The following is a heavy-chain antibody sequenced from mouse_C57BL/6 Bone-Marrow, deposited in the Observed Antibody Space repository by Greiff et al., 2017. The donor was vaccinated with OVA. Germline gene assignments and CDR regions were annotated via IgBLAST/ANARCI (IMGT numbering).Heavy chain of an antibody. Sequence: VQLQQPGAELVKPGASVRLSCKASGYTFTSYWMHWVKQRPGQGLEWIGMIHPYSGSTNYNEKFKSKATLTVDKSSSTAYMQLSSLTSEDSAVYYCAVVPFYAMDYWGQGTSVTVSS. CDR1: GYTFTSYW. CDR3: AVVPFYAMDY. J-gene: IGHJ4*01. CDR2: IHPYSGST. D-gene: IGHD1-1*01. V-gene: IGHV1-64*01.